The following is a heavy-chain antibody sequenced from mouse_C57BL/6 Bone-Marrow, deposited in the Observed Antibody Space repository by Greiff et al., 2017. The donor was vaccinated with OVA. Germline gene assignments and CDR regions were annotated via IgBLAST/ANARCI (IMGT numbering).Heavy chain of an antibody. V-gene: IGHV1-22*01. J-gene: IGHJ4*01. CDR1: GYTFTDYN. CDR3: AREGLRRAYYAMDY. Sequence: EVQLQQSGPELVKPGASVKMSCKASGYTFTDYNMHWVKQSHGKSLEWIGYINPNNGGTSYNQKFKGKATLTVNKSSSTAYMELRSLTSEDSAVYYCAREGLRRAYYAMDYWGQGTSVTVSS. D-gene: IGHD2-4*01. CDR2: INPNNGGT.